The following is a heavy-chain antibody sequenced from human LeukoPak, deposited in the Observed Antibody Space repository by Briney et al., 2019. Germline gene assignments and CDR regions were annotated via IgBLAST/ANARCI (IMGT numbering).Heavy chain of an antibody. D-gene: IGHD6-19*01. CDR1: GFSFSSHA. Sequence: GGSLRLSCAASGFSFSSHAMSWVRQAPGKGVEWVLAISGNGGSTYYPDSVKGRFTISRDKSKNTLYLQMNGLRAEGTAVYYCAKGLGVAGHFDYWGQGTLVTVSS. J-gene: IGHJ4*02. CDR2: ISGNGGST. CDR3: AKGLGVAGHFDY. V-gene: IGHV3-23*01.